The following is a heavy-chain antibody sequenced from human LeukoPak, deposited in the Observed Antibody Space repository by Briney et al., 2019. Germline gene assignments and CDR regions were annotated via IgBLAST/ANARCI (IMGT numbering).Heavy chain of an antibody. J-gene: IGHJ4*02. CDR3: AREGDGYCSSTSCREFDY. Sequence: GGSLRLSCAASGFTFSSYWISWVRQAPGKGLEWVANIKQDGSEKYYVDSVKGRFTISRDNAKNSLYLQMNSLRAEDTAVYYCAREGDGYCSSTSCREFDYWGQGTLVTVSS. D-gene: IGHD2-2*01. CDR2: IKQDGSEK. V-gene: IGHV3-7*01. CDR1: GFTFSSYW.